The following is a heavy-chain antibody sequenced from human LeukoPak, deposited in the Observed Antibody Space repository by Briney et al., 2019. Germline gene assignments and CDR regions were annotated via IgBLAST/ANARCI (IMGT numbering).Heavy chain of an antibody. Sequence: PSETLSLTCTVSGGSISSSSYYWGWIRQPPGKGLEWIGSIYYSGSTYYNPSLKSRVTISVDTSKNQFSLKLSSVTAADTAVYYCARLRLTTGEVFDYWGQGTLFTVSS. D-gene: IGHD7-27*01. CDR1: GGSISSSSYY. CDR2: IYYSGST. CDR3: ARLRLTTGEVFDY. J-gene: IGHJ4*02. V-gene: IGHV4-39*01.